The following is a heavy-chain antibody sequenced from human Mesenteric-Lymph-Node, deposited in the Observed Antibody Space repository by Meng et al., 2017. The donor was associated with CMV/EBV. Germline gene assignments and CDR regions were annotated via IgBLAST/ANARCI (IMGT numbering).Heavy chain of an antibody. CDR1: GFTVSKYY. Sequence: GESLKISCSASGFTVSKYYISWVRQAPGKGLECVSVIYSEFGTNYADFVKGRFTISRDNSKNTVYLQMNSLRREDTDIYYCARLYYYEDAFDIWGQGTMVTVSS. J-gene: IGHJ3*02. CDR2: IYSEFGT. D-gene: IGHD3-22*01. CDR3: ARLYYYEDAFDI. V-gene: IGHV3-66*02.